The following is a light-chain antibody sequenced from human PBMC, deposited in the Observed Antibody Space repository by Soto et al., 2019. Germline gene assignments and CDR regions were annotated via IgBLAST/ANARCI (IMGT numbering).Light chain of an antibody. CDR1: QSINNN. J-gene: IGKJ3*01. CDR2: SAS. Sequence: EVVLTQSPGTLSLSPGERATLSCRASQSINNNLAWYQHKPGQAPRLLIYSASSRAAGIPDRFGGSGSRTDFTLTISRLEPEDFAVYYCQQYGTSRVTFGPGTKVDIK. CDR3: QQYGTSRVT. V-gene: IGKV3-20*01.